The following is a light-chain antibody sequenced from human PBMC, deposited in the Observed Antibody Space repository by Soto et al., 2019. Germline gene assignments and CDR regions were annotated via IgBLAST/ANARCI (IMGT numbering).Light chain of an antibody. CDR3: QQYNNWPWT. J-gene: IGKJ1*01. CDR1: QSVTNN. V-gene: IGKV3-15*01. Sequence: EIVMTQSPATLSVSPGVRATLSCMASQSVTNNLAWYQQKPCQAPKLLIYGASTRATGIPARFSASGSGTEFTLTLSSLQSEDFAVYYCQQYNNWPWTFGHGTKVEIK. CDR2: GAS.